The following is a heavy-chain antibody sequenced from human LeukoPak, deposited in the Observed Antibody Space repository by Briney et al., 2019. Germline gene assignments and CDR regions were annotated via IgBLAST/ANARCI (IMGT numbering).Heavy chain of an antibody. CDR3: VSHSDPLTGYSFDY. CDR2: IYDNGDT. CDR1: GFTVTSNY. D-gene: IGHD3-9*01. J-gene: IGHJ4*02. Sequence: PGGSLRLSCAASGFTVTSNYMTWVRQAPGKGLEWVSIIYDNGDTYYADSVRCRFTVTRDSSKNTVSLEMNRLRVDDTAVYYCVSHSDPLTGYSFDYWGQGTLVTVSS. V-gene: IGHV3-53*01.